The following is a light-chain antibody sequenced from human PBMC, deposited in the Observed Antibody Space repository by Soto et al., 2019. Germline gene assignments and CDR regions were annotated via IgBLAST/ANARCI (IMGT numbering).Light chain of an antibody. CDR3: GSWDSSLSAGV. Sequence: QSVLTQPPSVSAAPGQTVTLSCSGSSANIGSNYVSWYQQVPGTAPKLLIYEDHKRPSEIPDRFSGSKSGTSATLDITGLQTGDEAEYYCGSWDSSLSAGVFGGGTKLTVL. J-gene: IGLJ3*02. CDR1: SANIGSNY. V-gene: IGLV1-51*02. CDR2: EDH.